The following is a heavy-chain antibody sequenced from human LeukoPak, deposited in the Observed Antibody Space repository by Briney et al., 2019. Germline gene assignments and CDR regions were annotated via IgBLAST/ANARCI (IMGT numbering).Heavy chain of an antibody. CDR1: GFTFSSYG. CDR2: ISYDGSNK. CDR3: AKDGYCSSTSCLVYYYGMDV. D-gene: IGHD2-2*01. J-gene: IGHJ6*02. Sequence: GGSLRLSCAASGFTFSSYGMHWVRQAPGKGLEWVAVISYDGSNKYYVDSVKGRFTISRDNSKNTLYLQMNSLRAEDTAVYYCAKDGYCSSTSCLVYYYGMDVWGQGTTVTVSS. V-gene: IGHV3-30*18.